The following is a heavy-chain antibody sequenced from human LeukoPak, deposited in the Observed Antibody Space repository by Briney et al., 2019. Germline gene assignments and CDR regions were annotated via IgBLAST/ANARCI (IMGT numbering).Heavy chain of an antibody. CDR2: INPSGGST. D-gene: IGHD5-18*01. CDR3: ARGEDTAMPSYYYYMDV. Sequence: ASVKVSCKASGYTFTSYYMHWVRQAPGQGLEWMGIINPSGGSTSYAQKFQGRVTMTRDMSTSTVYMELSSLRSEDTAVYYCARGEDTAMPSYYYYMDVWGKGTTVTVSS. CDR1: GYTFTSYY. V-gene: IGHV1-46*01. J-gene: IGHJ6*03.